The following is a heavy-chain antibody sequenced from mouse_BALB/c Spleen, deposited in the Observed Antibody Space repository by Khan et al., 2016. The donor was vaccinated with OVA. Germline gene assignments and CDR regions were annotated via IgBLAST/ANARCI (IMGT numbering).Heavy chain of an antibody. Sequence: VQLKESGGGLVQPGGSRKLSCAASGFTFSRFGMHWVRQAPAKGLEWVAYISSGSSTIYYADTVKGRFTISRDNPKNTLFLQMTSLRSEVTAMYYCARDANFDYWGQGTTLTVSS. J-gene: IGHJ2*01. CDR2: ISSGSSTI. CDR3: ARDANFDY. CDR1: GFTFSRFG. V-gene: IGHV5-17*02.